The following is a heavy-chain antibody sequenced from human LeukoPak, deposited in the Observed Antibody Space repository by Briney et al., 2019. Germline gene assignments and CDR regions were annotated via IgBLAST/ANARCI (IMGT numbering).Heavy chain of an antibody. D-gene: IGHD3-10*01. CDR2: TSSDLNAK. CDR3: AREGYYGSGSPPSLYFDY. CDR1: GFTFRNYV. V-gene: IGHV3-30-3*01. J-gene: IGHJ4*02. Sequence: SGGSLGLSCAASGFTFRNYVIHWVRQAPGKGLEWVAVTSSDLNAKLYADSVKGRFTISRDNSRSTLYLQMNSLRPEDTAIYYCAREGYYGSGSPPSLYFDYWGQGTLVTVSS.